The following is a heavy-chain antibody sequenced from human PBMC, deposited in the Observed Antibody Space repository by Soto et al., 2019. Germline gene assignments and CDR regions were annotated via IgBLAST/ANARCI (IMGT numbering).Heavy chain of an antibody. CDR1: GYTFTGYF. D-gene: IGHD3-16*01. CDR2: INSNSGAT. Sequence: ASVKVSCKASGYTFTGYFMHWVRQAPGEGLEWMGWINSNSGATKYAPKFQGRVTMTRDTSNRTAYLELGRLTSDDTAVYYCARGGGTTLAPLPWGQGTPVTVSS. V-gene: IGHV1-2*02. CDR3: ARGGGTTLAPLP. J-gene: IGHJ5*02.